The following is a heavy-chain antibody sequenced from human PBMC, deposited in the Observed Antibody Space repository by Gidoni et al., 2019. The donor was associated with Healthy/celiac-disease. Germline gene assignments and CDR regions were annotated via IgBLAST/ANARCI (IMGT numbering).Heavy chain of an antibody. CDR2: IYYSGST. CDR1: GGSISSYY. CDR3: ARGRKLLRAFDI. Sequence: QVQLQESGPGLVKPSETLSLTCTASGGSISSYYWSWIRHPPGKGLEWIGYIYYSGSTNYNPSLKSRVTISVDTSKNQFSLKLSSVTAADTAVYYCARGRKLLRAFDIWGQGTMVTVSS. J-gene: IGHJ3*02. V-gene: IGHV4-59*01. D-gene: IGHD1-26*01.